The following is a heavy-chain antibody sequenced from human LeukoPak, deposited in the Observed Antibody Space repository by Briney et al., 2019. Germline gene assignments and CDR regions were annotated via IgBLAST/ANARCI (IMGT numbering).Heavy chain of an antibody. J-gene: IGHJ3*02. CDR1: GGSISSYY. CDR3: ARSPPASIAAAGTDHAFDI. Sequence: SETLSLTCTVSGGSISSYYWSWIRQPPGKGLEWIGYIYYSGSTNYNPSLKSRVTISVDTSKNQFSLKLSSVTAADTAVYYCARSPPASIAAAGTDHAFDIWAKGQWSPSLQ. D-gene: IGHD6-13*01. V-gene: IGHV4-59*08. CDR2: IYYSGST.